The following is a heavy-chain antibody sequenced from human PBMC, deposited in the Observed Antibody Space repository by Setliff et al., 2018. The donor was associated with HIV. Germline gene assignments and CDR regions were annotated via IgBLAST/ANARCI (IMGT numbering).Heavy chain of an antibody. CDR3: TKDRGSIADY. D-gene: IGHD6-13*01. Sequence: GGSLRLSCAASGFTFSNYNMNWVRQAPGKGLEWVSSISYDSRFIYHADSVKGRFTISRDNTKNTLYLQMNSLRAEDTAIYYCTKDRGSIADYWGQGTLVTVS. V-gene: IGHV3-21*04. CDR2: ISYDSRFI. J-gene: IGHJ4*02. CDR1: GFTFSNYN.